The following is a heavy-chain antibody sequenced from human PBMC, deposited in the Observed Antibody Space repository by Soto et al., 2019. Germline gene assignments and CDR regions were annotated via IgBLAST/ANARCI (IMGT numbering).Heavy chain of an antibody. CDR2: IYPGDSDT. V-gene: IGHV5-51*01. D-gene: IGHD3-3*01. CDR3: ARQGASDYDFWSGYSYYYGMDV. J-gene: IGHJ6*02. CDR1: GYSFTSYW. Sequence: HGESLKISCKGSGYSFTSYWIGWVRQMPGKGLEWMGIIYPGDSDTRYSPSFQGQVTISADKSISTAYLQWSSLKASDTAMYYCARQGASDYDFWSGYSYYYGMDVWGQGTTVTVSS.